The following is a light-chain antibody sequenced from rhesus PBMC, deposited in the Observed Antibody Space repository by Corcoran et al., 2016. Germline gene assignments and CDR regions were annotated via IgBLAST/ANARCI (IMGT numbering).Light chain of an antibody. J-gene: IGKJ1*01. CDR2: KAS. CDR3: QHGYGTPRT. Sequence: DIQMTQSPSSLSASVGDRVTITCRASENVNNYLNWYQQKPGKAPKLLIYKASTLQSGVPSRFSGSGSGTYYTFTISSLQPEDVATYYCQHGYGTPRTFGQGTKVEIK. CDR1: ENVNNY. V-gene: IGKV1-74*01.